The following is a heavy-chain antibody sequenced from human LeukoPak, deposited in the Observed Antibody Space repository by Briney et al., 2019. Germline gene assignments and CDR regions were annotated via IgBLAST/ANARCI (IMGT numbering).Heavy chain of an antibody. CDR1: GFTFSSYW. V-gene: IGHV3-7*01. CDR3: ARYCGGDCYGMDV. CDR2: IKQDGSEK. J-gene: IGHJ6*02. D-gene: IGHD2-21*01. Sequence: GGSLRLSCTASGFTFSSYWMSWVRHAPGKGLEWVANIKQDGSEKDCVDSVKGRFTISRDNAKNSLYLQMNSLRVEDTAMYYCARYCGGDCYGMDVWGQGTTVTVSS.